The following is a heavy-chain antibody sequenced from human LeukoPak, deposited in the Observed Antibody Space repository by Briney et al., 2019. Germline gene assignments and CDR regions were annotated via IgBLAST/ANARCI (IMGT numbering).Heavy chain of an antibody. J-gene: IGHJ4*02. V-gene: IGHV1-18*01. D-gene: IGHD3-22*01. CDR2: ISAYNGNT. CDR3: ARFFGIGYYYDSSVLDY. Sequence: ASVKVSCKASGYTFTSYGISWVRQAPGQGLEWMGWISAYNGNTNYAQKLQGRVTMTTDTSTSTAYMELRSLRSDDTAVYYCARFFGIGYYYDSSVLDYGGKEPLVPVSS. CDR1: GYTFTSYG.